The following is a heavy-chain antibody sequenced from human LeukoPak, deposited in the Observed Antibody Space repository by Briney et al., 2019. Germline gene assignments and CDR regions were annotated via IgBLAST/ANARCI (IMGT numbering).Heavy chain of an antibody. CDR2: SRNKANSYTT. D-gene: IGHD1-1*01. CDR1: GFTFSDHY. Sequence: RGSLRLSCAASGFTFSDHYMDWVRQAPGKGLEWVGRSRNKANSYTTDYAASVRGRFTISRDASQNSLYLHMNSLKTEDTAVYYCARPGTTGTTTTDYWGQGTLVTVSS. J-gene: IGHJ4*02. CDR3: ARPGTTGTTTTDY. V-gene: IGHV3-72*01.